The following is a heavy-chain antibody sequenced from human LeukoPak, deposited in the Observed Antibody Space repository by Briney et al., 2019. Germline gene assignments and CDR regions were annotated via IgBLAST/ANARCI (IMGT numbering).Heavy chain of an antibody. V-gene: IGHV4-59*08. CDR1: GGSISSHY. CDR3: ARQAVGATTAFDY. J-gene: IGHJ4*02. CDR2: IYYSGST. Sequence: SETLSLTCTVSGGSISSHYWSWIRQPPGKGLEWIGYIYYSGSTNYNPSLKSRVTISVDTSKNQFSLKLSSVTAADTAVYYCARQAVGATTAFDYWGQGTLVTVSS. D-gene: IGHD1-26*01.